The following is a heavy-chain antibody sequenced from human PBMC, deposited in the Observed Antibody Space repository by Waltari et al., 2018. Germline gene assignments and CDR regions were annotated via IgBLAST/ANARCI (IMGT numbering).Heavy chain of an antibody. CDR2: SHPSSGGT. CDR3: AALPYISSSTSY. V-gene: IGHV1-2*02. CDR1: GYTFTLYP. D-gene: IGHD6-6*01. J-gene: IGHJ4*02. Sequence: QVQLVQSGAEVKKPGASVKVSCKTSGYTFTLYPIHWVRQAPGQGPEWMGWSHPSSGGTNYAQKFQGRVTMTRDTSISTAYLELNSLTSDDTAVYYCAALPYISSSTSYWGQGTLVTVSS.